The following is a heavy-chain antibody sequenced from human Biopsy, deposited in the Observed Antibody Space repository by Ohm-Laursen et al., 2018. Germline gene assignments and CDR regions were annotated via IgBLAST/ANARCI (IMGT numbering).Heavy chain of an antibody. J-gene: IGHJ4*02. CDR1: GGSISSDY. D-gene: IGHD3-10*01. Sequence: GTLSLTCAVSGGSISSDYWSWIRQTPGKGLEWIGSIYYSGSTYYNPSLKSRVTISEDRSKNQFSLKLTSVTAADTAMYYCARQEFATSPLDYWGQGSLVTVSS. V-gene: IGHV4-59*08. CDR2: IYYSGST. CDR3: ARQEFATSPLDY.